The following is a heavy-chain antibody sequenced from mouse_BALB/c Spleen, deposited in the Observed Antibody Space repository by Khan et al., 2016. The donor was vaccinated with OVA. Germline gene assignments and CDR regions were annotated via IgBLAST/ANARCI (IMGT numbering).Heavy chain of an antibody. CDR1: GFTFSTYG. Sequence: EVELVESGGDLVKPGGSLKLSCAASGFTFSTYGMSWVRQTPDKRLEWVATISSGGSYTYYLDSVKGRFTISRDNAKNTLYLQMSSLKSEDTAMYYCARLADYYNSEGCAYWGQGTLVTVSA. V-gene: IGHV5-6*01. CDR3: ARLADYYNSEGCAY. CDR2: ISSGGSYT. D-gene: IGHD1-1*01. J-gene: IGHJ3*01.